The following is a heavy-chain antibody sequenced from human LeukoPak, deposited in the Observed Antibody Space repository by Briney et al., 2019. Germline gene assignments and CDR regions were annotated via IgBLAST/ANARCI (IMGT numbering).Heavy chain of an antibody. Sequence: PSETLSLTCAVYGGSFSGYYWSWIRQPPGKGLEWIGEINHSGSTNYNPSLKSRVTISVDTSKNQFSLKLSSVTAADTAVYYCAKQSNYDILTGSQTYFDYWGQGTLVTVSS. CDR1: GGSFSGYY. CDR3: AKQSNYDILTGSQTYFDY. V-gene: IGHV4-34*01. D-gene: IGHD3-9*01. CDR2: INHSGST. J-gene: IGHJ4*02.